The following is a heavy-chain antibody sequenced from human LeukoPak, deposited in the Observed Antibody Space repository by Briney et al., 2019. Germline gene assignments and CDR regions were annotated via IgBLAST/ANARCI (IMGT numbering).Heavy chain of an antibody. Sequence: GGSLRLSCAASGFTFSSYAMHWVRQAPGKGLEWVAVISYDGSNKYYADSVKGRFTISRDNSKNTLYLQMNSLRAEDTAVYYCARSRYYYSNYVYYYYYMDVWGKGTTVTVSS. CDR1: GFTFSSYA. J-gene: IGHJ6*03. V-gene: IGHV3-30*01. CDR2: ISYDGSNK. D-gene: IGHD4-11*01. CDR3: ARSRYYYSNYVYYYYYMDV.